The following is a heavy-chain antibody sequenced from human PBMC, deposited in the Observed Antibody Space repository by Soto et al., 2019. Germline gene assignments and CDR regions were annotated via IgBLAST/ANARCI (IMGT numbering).Heavy chain of an antibody. V-gene: IGHV4-39*01. CDR2: INYSGST. CDR3: ASLYGDYVPY. D-gene: IGHD4-17*01. Sequence: QLQLQESGPGLVKPSETLSLTCSVSGDSISSSSYYWGWIPQPPGKGLEWIGTINYSGSTYYNPSLTGRVTISVDTAKNQFSLKVSSVPAADTAVYYCASLYGDYVPYWGQGILVSVSS. CDR1: GDSISSSSYY. J-gene: IGHJ4*02.